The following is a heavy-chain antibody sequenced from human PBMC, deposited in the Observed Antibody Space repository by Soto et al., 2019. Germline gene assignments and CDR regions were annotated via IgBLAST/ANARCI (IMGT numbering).Heavy chain of an antibody. Sequence: QITLKESGPTLVKPTQTLTLTCTFSGFSLSTSGVGVGWIRQPPGKALEWLALIYWDDDKRYSPSLKSRLTITHDTSKNQGVLTITNMDPVDTATYYCAHRRSYCSGGSCYSGFDYWGQGTLVTVSS. D-gene: IGHD2-15*01. CDR3: AHRRSYCSGGSCYSGFDY. J-gene: IGHJ4*02. V-gene: IGHV2-5*02. CDR2: IYWDDDK. CDR1: GFSLSTSGVG.